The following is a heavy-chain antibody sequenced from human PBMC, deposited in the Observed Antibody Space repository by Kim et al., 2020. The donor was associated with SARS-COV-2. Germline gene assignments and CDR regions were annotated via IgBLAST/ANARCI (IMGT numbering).Heavy chain of an antibody. Sequence: SVKVSCKASGGTFSSYAISWVRQAPGQGLEWMGGIIPIFGTANYAQKFQGRVTITADESTSTAYMELSSLRSEDTAVYYCARGGAGATLYSQFDYWGQGTLVTVSS. CDR1: GGTFSSYA. D-gene: IGHD1-26*01. CDR3: ARGGAGATLYSQFDY. J-gene: IGHJ4*02. V-gene: IGHV1-69*13. CDR2: IIPIFGTA.